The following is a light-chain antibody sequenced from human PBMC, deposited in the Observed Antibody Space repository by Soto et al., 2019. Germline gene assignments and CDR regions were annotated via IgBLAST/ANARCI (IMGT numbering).Light chain of an antibody. CDR3: QQYNSYWWT. CDR2: KAS. CDR1: QSVRSY. Sequence: DFLLTQSTSTLSASVGDRVTITCRASQSVRSYLAWYQQKPGKAPKLLIYKASSLASGVPSRFSGSGSGTEFTLTISSLQPDDFATYYCQQYNSYWWTFGQGTKVEIK. J-gene: IGKJ1*01. V-gene: IGKV1-5*03.